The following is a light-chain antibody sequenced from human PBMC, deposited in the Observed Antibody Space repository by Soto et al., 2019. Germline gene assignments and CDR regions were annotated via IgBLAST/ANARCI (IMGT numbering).Light chain of an antibody. Sequence: EIVLTQSPGTLSLSPGERATLSCGASQTVSTNYLAWYQQKPGQAPRLLIYGASKRATGIPDRFSGSGSGTDFNLTISRLETEDFAVYYCQQRSNWPGTFGQGTKVDIK. V-gene: IGKV3D-20*02. CDR2: GAS. J-gene: IGKJ1*01. CDR1: QTVSTNY. CDR3: QQRSNWPGT.